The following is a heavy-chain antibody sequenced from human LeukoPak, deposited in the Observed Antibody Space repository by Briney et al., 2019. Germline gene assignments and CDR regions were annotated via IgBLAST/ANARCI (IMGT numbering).Heavy chain of an antibody. V-gene: IGHV1-18*01. CDR2: ISPYDGRT. CDR3: ARDKAPRYTYGLGH. J-gene: IGHJ4*02. CDR1: VYTFITYG. D-gene: IGHD5-18*01. Sequence: ASVKDSRKASVYTFITYGINGVRPAPGQGLEWMGWISPYDGRTNFAQNLHGRVTMTTDTITSTAFMELSSLRVEDTALYYWARDKAPRYTYGLGHWGQGTLVTVSS.